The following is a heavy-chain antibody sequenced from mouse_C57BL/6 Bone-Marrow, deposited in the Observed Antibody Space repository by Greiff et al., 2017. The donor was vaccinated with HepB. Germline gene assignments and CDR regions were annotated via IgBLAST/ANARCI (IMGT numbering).Heavy chain of an antibody. V-gene: IGHV1-26*01. Sequence: EVQLQQSGPELVKPGASVKISCKASGYTFTDYYMNWVKQSHGKSLEWIGDINPNNGGTSYNQKFKGKATLTVDKSSSTAYMELRSLTSEDSAVYYCARGDCYFDYWGQGTTLTVSS. CDR1: GYTFTDYY. D-gene: IGHD3-3*01. J-gene: IGHJ2*01. CDR3: ARGDCYFDY. CDR2: INPNNGGT.